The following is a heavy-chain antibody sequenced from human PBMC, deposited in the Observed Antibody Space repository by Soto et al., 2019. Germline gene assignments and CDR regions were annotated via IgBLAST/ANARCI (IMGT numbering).Heavy chain of an antibody. CDR3: AKDAVRRSIGFNLCYSDV. V-gene: IGHV3-23*01. CDR1: GFSFSSYG. CDR2: ISGSGDST. J-gene: IGHJ6*03. D-gene: IGHD2-21*01. Sequence: EVQLLESGGGLVQPGGSLRLSCAASGFSFSSYGMSWVRQAPGKGLEWVSGISGSGDSTRYADSVKGRLTSSRDNSKNTLYLQLTSLRGEGTAVYYCAKDAVRRSIGFNLCYSDVWGKGTMVSVSS.